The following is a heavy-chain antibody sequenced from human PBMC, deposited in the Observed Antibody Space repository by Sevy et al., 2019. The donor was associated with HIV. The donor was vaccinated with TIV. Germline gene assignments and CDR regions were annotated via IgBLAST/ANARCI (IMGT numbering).Heavy chain of an antibody. CDR3: ARETAADAFDV. J-gene: IGHJ3*01. D-gene: IGHD6-13*01. V-gene: IGHV3-13*01. CDR1: AFTFSSYD. CDR2: IGLSGDT. Sequence: GGSLRLSCAATAFTFSSYDMHWVRQVAGKGLEWVSSIGLSGDTYFAGSVKGRFTISRDNVKNYLYLQMSSLRAGDTAVYYYARETAADAFDVWGQGTFVTVSS.